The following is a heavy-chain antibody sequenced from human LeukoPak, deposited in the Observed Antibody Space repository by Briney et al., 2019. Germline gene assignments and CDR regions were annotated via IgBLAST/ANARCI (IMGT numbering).Heavy chain of an antibody. CDR1: GGSFSGYY. J-gene: IGHJ4*02. D-gene: IGHD6-13*01. Sequence: SETLSLTCAVYGGSFSGYYWSWIRQPPGKGLEWIGEINHSGSTNYNPSLKTRLTISVYTSKNQFSLNLTSVTAADTAVYYCARHSVEGYASSHFDYWGQGALVAVSS. V-gene: IGHV4-34*01. CDR3: ARHSVEGYASSHFDY. CDR2: INHSGST.